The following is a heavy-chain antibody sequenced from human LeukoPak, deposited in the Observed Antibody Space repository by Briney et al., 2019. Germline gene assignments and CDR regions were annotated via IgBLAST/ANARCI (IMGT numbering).Heavy chain of an antibody. J-gene: IGHJ4*02. CDR3: ARRPYYYDSSGYYYFSFDY. D-gene: IGHD3-22*01. CDR2: INHSAST. V-gene: IGHV4-34*01. Sequence: SETLSLTCAVYGGTFSGYDWSWIRQPPGQGLEWIGEINHSASTTYNPSLKSRVTISVDTSKNQFFLKLSSVTAAVPSVYYSARRPYYYDSSGYYYFSFDYWGQGTLVTVSS. CDR1: GGTFSGYD.